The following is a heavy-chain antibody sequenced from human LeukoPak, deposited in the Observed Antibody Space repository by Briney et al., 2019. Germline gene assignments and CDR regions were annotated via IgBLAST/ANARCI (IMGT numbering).Heavy chain of an antibody. Sequence: ASVKVSCKASGYTFTGYYMHWVRQAPGHGLEWMGWINPHSGGTNYAQKFQGRVTMTRDTSISTAYMEVSRLRSDDTAVYYCARAHYDFWSGYHNWLDPWGQGTLVTVSS. J-gene: IGHJ5*02. CDR2: INPHSGGT. CDR3: ARAHYDFWSGYHNWLDP. V-gene: IGHV1-2*02. D-gene: IGHD3-3*01. CDR1: GYTFTGYY.